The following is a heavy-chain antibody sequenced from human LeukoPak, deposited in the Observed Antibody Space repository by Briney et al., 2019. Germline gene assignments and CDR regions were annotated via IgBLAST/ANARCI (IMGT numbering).Heavy chain of an antibody. CDR1: GGSFSGYY. V-gene: IGHV4-34*01. J-gene: IGHJ4*02. D-gene: IGHD2-15*01. Sequence: PSETLSLTCAVYGGSFSGYYWSWIRQPPGKGLEWIGEINHSGSTNYNPSLKSRVTISVDTSKNQFSLKLSSVTAADTAVYYCARATSHCSGGSCYSRFDYWGQGTLVTVSS. CDR3: ARATSHCSGGSCYSRFDY. CDR2: INHSGST.